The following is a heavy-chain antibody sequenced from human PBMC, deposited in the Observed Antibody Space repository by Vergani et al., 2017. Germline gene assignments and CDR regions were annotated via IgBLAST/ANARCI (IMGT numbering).Heavy chain of an antibody. CDR3: ARVGTSSNRDYFDY. V-gene: IGHV1-2*02. Sequence: QVQLVQSGAEVKKPGASVKVSCKASGYTFTDYFMHWVRQAPGQGLGWMGWSNPNSGGTNYAQKFQGRVTMTRDTSISTAYMELSNLRSDDTAVYYCARVGTSSNRDYFDYWGQGTLVTVSS. CDR1: GYTFTDYF. CDR2: SNPNSGGT. D-gene: IGHD2-2*01. J-gene: IGHJ4*02.